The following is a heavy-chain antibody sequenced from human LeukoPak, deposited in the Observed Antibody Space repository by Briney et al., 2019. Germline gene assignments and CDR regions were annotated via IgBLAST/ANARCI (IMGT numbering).Heavy chain of an antibody. CDR2: IYFSGTT. D-gene: IGHD1-1*01. J-gene: IGHJ6*02. CDR3: ARDEGAGTLYYYYGMDV. V-gene: IGHV4-61*01. Sequence: SVTLSLTCTVSGGSVSSASYYWSWIRRPPGTGLEWIGYIYFSGTTNYNPSLKSRVTISVDTSKNQFSLKLSSVTAADTAVYYCARDEGAGTLYYYYGMDVWGQGTTVTVSS. CDR1: GGSVSSASYY.